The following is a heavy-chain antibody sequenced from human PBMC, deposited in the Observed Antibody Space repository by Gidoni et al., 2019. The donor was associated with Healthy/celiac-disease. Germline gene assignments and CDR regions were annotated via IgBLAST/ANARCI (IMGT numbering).Heavy chain of an antibody. CDR1: GGSISRSSYY. D-gene: IGHD2-2*01. Sequence: QLQLQESGPGLVKPSETLSLTCTVSGGSISRSSYYWGWIRQPPGKGLEWIGSIYYSGSTYYNPSLKSRVTISVDTSKNQFSLKLSSVTAADTAVYYCASQRVVPAATTIYYYYGMDVWGQGTTVTVSS. CDR3: ASQRVVPAATTIYYYYGMDV. CDR2: IYYSGST. J-gene: IGHJ6*02. V-gene: IGHV4-39*07.